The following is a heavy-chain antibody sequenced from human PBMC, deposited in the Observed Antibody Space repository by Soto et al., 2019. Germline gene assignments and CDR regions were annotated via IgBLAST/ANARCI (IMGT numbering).Heavy chain of an antibody. CDR1: GGSISSSIYY. J-gene: IGHJ5*02. CDR3: ARHVVDIVLVPAARWFDP. CDR2: IYYSGST. D-gene: IGHD2-2*03. Sequence: SETLSLTCTVSGGSISSSIYYWGWIRQPPGKGQEWIGSIYYSGSTYYNPSLKSRVTISVDTSKNQFSLKLSSVTAADTAVYYCARHVVDIVLVPAARWFDPWGQGTLVTVSS. V-gene: IGHV4-39*01.